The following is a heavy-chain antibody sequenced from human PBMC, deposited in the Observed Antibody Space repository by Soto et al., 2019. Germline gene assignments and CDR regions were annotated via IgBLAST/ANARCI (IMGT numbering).Heavy chain of an antibody. V-gene: IGHV3-23*01. CDR2: ISGSGGST. D-gene: IGHD2-2*01. J-gene: IGHJ6*02. Sequence: LSCAASGFTFSSYAMSWVRQAPGKGLEWVSAISGSGGSTYYADSVKGRFTISRDNSKNTLYLQMNSLRAEDTAVYYCAKYRVLVVPAAIRGADYYYYGMDVWGQGTTVTVSS. CDR1: GFTFSSYA. CDR3: AKYRVLVVPAAIRGADYYYYGMDV.